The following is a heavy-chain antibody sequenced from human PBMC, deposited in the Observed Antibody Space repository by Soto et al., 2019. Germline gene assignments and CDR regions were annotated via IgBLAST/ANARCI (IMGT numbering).Heavy chain of an antibody. Sequence: QVRLVESGGGAVQPGDSLRLSCDASGFTFSTYALHWVRQAPGKGLEWVAFISYTGANQYYADSVKGRFTVSRDNSKNIASLQMTSFKPVDSAVYYCVRDAFLYSRGAYYDHWGQGTLVTVSS. CDR2: ISYTGANQ. D-gene: IGHD4-4*01. V-gene: IGHV3-30-3*01. J-gene: IGHJ4*02. CDR1: GFTFSTYA. CDR3: VRDAFLYSRGAYYDH.